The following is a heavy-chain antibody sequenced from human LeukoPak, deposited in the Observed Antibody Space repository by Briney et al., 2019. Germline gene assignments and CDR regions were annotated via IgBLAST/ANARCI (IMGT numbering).Heavy chain of an antibody. CDR2: MNPNSGNT. J-gene: IGHJ3*02. Sequence: ASVKVSCKASGYTFTSYDINWVRQATGQGLEWMGWMNPNSGNTGYAQKFQGRVTMTRNTSISTAYMELSSLRSEDTAVYYCAKDRGVWDPREHDAFDIWGQGTMVTVSS. CDR1: GYTFTSYD. V-gene: IGHV1-8*01. CDR3: AKDRGVWDPREHDAFDI. D-gene: IGHD3-16*01.